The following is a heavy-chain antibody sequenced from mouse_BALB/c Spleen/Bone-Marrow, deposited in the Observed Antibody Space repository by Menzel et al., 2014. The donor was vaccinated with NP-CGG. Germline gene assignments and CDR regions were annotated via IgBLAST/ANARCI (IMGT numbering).Heavy chain of an antibody. J-gene: IGHJ3*01. CDR2: INPSNGGT. D-gene: IGHD2-13*01. CDR1: GYTFTSYY. V-gene: IGHV1S81*02. Sequence: QVHLQQSGDELVKPGASVKLSCKASGYTFTSYYMYWVKQRPGQGLEWIGEINPSNGGTNFNERFKSKATLTVDKSSSTAYMQLSSLTSEDSAVYYCTREGDSPFAYWGQGTLVTVSA. CDR3: TREGDSPFAY.